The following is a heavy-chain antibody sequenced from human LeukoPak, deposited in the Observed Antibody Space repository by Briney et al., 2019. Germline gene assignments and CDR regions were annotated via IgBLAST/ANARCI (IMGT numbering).Heavy chain of an antibody. CDR1: GFTFSSYA. CDR2: ISGSGGSI. D-gene: IGHD4-17*01. J-gene: IGHJ1*01. Sequence: GGSLRLPCAASGFTFSSYAMNWVRQAPGKGLEWVSVISGSGGSIDYADSVKGRFTISRDNSKNTLYLQMNSLRAEDTAIYYCARVRAMTTVTSDPFQHWGQGTLVTVSS. V-gene: IGHV3-23*01. CDR3: ARVRAMTTVTSDPFQH.